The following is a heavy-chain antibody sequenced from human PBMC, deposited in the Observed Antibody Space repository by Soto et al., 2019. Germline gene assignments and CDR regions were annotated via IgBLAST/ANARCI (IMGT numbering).Heavy chain of an antibody. D-gene: IGHD1-26*01. Sequence: GGSLRLSCAASGFTFDGYTMHWVRQAPGKGLEWVSLISWDGGSTYYADSVKGRFTISRDNSKNSLYLQMNSLRTEDTAFYYCAKDIEKWATGDAFDIWGQGTMVTVSS. CDR3: AKDIEKWATGDAFDI. J-gene: IGHJ3*02. CDR1: GFTFDGYT. CDR2: ISWDGGST. V-gene: IGHV3-43*01.